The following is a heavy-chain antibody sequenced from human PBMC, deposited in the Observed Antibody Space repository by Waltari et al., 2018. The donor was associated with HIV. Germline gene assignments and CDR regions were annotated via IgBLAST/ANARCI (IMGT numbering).Heavy chain of an antibody. CDR1: GFTFSPYE. CDR3: ARDGSSYYGLDY. Sequence: EVQVVESGGGLVQPGGSLRLSCPASGFTFSPYEMNWVRQAPGKGLEWVSYSSSSGRTIYYAESVKGRFTISRDNAKNSLYLQMNGLRAEDTAVYFCARDGSSYYGLDYWGRGTLVTVSS. J-gene: IGHJ4*02. V-gene: IGHV3-48*03. CDR2: SSSSGRTI. D-gene: IGHD1-26*01.